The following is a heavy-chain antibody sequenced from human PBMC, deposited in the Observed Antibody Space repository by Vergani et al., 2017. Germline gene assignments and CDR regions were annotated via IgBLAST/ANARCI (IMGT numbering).Heavy chain of an antibody. V-gene: IGHV1-46*01. Sequence: QVQLVQSGAEVKKPGASVKVSCKASGYTFTSYGISWVRQAPGQGLEWMGIINPSGGSTSYAQKFQGRVTMTRDTSTSTVYMELSSLRSEDTAVYYCASHIAAAGTGGAFDIWGQGTMVTVSS. J-gene: IGHJ3*02. CDR1: GYTFTSYG. CDR3: ASHIAAAGTGGAFDI. D-gene: IGHD6-13*01. CDR2: INPSGGST.